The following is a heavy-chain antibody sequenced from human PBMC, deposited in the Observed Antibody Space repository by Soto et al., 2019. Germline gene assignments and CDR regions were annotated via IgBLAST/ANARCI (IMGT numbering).Heavy chain of an antibody. V-gene: IGHV1-3*01. D-gene: IGHD2-21*01. CDR2: MNPNTGNI. J-gene: IGHJ5*02. CDR1: GYTFFDYA. CDR3: TREAIVAENWFDP. Sequence: QVQLVQSGAEVKRPGASVKISCRASGYTFFDYALHWVRQAPGQGLEWVGWMNPNTGNIKYSHNFEDRVSITRDRATSTAYMELRGLRSEDTAVYFCTREAIVAENWFDPWGQGTLVTVSS.